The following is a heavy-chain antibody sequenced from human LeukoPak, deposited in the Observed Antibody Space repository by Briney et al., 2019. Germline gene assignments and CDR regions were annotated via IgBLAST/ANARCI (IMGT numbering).Heavy chain of an antibody. V-gene: IGHV3-11*01. CDR3: ASGSSSVGY. CDR2: ISNSDNDI. J-gene: IGHJ4*02. D-gene: IGHD6-6*01. Sequence: GGSLRLSCVASGFIFSDCYMSWIRQTPGKGLEWISYISNSDNDIYYAGSVKGRFTISRDNTRNSLFLQMNSLRPDDTAVYYCASGSSSVGYWGQGTLVTVSP. CDR1: GFIFSDCY.